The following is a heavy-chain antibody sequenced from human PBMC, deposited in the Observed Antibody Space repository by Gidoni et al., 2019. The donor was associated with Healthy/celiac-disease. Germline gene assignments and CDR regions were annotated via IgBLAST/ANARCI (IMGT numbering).Heavy chain of an antibody. D-gene: IGHD3-22*01. CDR1: GFTFSSSA. V-gene: IGHV3-23*01. CDR3: AKCSERVVVIIKAIFDY. J-gene: IGHJ4*02. Sequence: EVQLLESGGGLVQPGGSLRLSCAASGFTFSSSAMSWVRQAPGKGLGWVSAISGSGGSTYYADSVKGRFTISRDNSKNTLYLQMNSLRAEDTAVYYCAKCSERVVVIIKAIFDYWGQGTLVTVSS. CDR2: ISGSGGST.